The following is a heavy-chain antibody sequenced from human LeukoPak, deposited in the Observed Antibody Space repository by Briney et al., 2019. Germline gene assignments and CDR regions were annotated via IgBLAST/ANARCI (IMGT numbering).Heavy chain of an antibody. D-gene: IGHD3-22*01. Sequence: SETLSLTCTVSGDSLSSNNYWTWVRQPPGKGLEWIGEIYRSGATNYNPSLRSRVTVSLDKSKNQFSLGLNSVTAADTAIYYCARNAGYSDLNYWGQGVLVTVSS. CDR1: GDSLSSNNY. CDR3: ARNAGYSDLNY. V-gene: IGHV4-4*02. CDR2: IYRSGAT. J-gene: IGHJ4*02.